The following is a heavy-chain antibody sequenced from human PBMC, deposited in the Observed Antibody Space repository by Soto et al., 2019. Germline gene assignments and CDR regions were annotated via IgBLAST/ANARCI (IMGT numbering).Heavy chain of an antibody. V-gene: IGHV4-38-2*01. CDR2: IYHSGST. D-gene: IGHD1-26*01. CDR3: ARAKAGGATPHLDY. J-gene: IGHJ4*02. CDR1: GYSISSGYY. Sequence: SETLSLTCAVSGYSISSGYYWGWIRRPPGKGLEWIGSIYHSGSTYYNPSLKSRVTISVDTSKNQFSLKLSSVTAADTAVYYCARAKAGGATPHLDYWGQGTLVTVSS.